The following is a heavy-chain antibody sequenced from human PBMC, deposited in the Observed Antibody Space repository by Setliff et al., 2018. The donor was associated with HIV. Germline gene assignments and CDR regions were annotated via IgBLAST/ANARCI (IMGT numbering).Heavy chain of an antibody. CDR2: ISDSGRSI. V-gene: IGHV3-23*01. Sequence: PSETLSLSCAASGFLFSSYAMSWVRQSPGKGLEWVSGISDSGRSIHYTASVKGRFTISRDNANKSLSLQMNSLRAEDTAVYYCASRAWLDSWGQGTLVTVSS. CDR3: ASRAWLDS. J-gene: IGHJ5*01. CDR1: GFLFSSYA.